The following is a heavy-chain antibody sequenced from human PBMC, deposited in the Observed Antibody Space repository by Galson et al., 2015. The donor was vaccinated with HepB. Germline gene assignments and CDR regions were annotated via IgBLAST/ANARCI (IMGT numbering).Heavy chain of an antibody. J-gene: IGHJ3*02. CDR3: ARASSVDTAMVKPFDI. V-gene: IGHV1-46*01. CDR2: INPSGGST. Sequence: SVKVSCKASGGTFSSYAISWVRQAPGQGLEWMGIINPSGGSTSYAQKFQGRVTMTRDTSTSTVYMELSSLRSEDTAVYYCARASSVDTAMVKPFDIWGQGTMVTVSS. CDR1: GGTFSSYA. D-gene: IGHD5-18*01.